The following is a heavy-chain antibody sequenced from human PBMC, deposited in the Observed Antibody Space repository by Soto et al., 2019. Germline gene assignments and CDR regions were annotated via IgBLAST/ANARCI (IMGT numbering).Heavy chain of an antibody. J-gene: IGHJ3*02. CDR3: ARRYGLSAFDI. D-gene: IGHD3-10*01. CDR2: IYYSGST. CDR1: GGSISSYY. Sequence: QVQLQESGPGLVKPSETLSLTCTVSGGSISSYYWSWIRQPPGKGLEWIGDIYYSGSTNYNPSLKSRVTISVDTSKNQFSLKLSSVTAAETVVYFCARRYGLSAFDIWGQGTMVTVSS. V-gene: IGHV4-59*08.